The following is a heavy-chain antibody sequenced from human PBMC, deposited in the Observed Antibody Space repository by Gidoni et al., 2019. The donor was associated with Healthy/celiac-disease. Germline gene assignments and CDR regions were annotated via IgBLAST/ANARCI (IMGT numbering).Heavy chain of an antibody. V-gene: IGHV3-48*01. CDR1: GFTFSSYS. J-gene: IGHJ6*03. Sequence: EVQLVESGGGLVQPGGSLRLSCAASGFTFSSYSMHWVRQAPGKGLEWVSYISSSSSTIYYADSVKGRFTISRDNAKNSLYLQMNSLRAEDTAVYYCAREKDLELPLGGGYYYYMDVWGKGTTVTVSS. D-gene: IGHD1-7*01. CDR2: ISSSSSTI. CDR3: AREKDLELPLGGGYYYYMDV.